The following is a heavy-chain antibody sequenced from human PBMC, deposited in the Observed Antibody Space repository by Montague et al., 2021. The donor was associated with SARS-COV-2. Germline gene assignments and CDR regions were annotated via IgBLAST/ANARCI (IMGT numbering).Heavy chain of an antibody. Sequence: SETLSLTCTVSDGSITSDNYYWGWIRQPPGKGLEWIGSIYYSGSTYYNPSLKSRVTISVDTSKNQFSLKLSSVTAADMAVYYCARQEYYYDSSGYGRMDWFDPWGQGTLVTVSS. CDR3: ARQEYYYDSSGYGRMDWFDP. CDR2: IYYSGST. J-gene: IGHJ5*02. CDR1: DGSITSDNYY. V-gene: IGHV4-39*01. D-gene: IGHD3-22*01.